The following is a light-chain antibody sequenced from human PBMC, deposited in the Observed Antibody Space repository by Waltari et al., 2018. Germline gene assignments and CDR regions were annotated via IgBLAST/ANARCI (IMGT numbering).Light chain of an antibody. CDR3: QQYNNWPPYT. J-gene: IGKJ2*01. V-gene: IGKV3-15*01. Sequence: EIVMTQSPATLSVSPGERATLSCRARRSISSDLAWYQQKPGQAPRLLIYGASTRATGLPARFSGSGSGTEFTLTISSLQSEDFAVYYCQQYNNWPPYTFGQGTKLEIK. CDR1: RSISSD. CDR2: GAS.